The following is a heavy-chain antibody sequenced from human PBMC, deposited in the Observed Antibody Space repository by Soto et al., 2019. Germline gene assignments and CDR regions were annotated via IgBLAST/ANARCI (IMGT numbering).Heavy chain of an antibody. CDR2: ISGSGGST. CDR3: AKSYGDTWKHYYFDY. Sequence: PGGSLRLSCAASRFTFSGYSMSWVRQAPGKGLEWVSGISGSGGSTYYADSVKGRFTISRDNSESTLFLQMNSLRAEDTALYYCAKSYGDTWKHYYFDYWGQGTLVTVS. J-gene: IGHJ4*02. V-gene: IGHV3-23*01. CDR1: RFTFSGYS. D-gene: IGHD3-3*02.